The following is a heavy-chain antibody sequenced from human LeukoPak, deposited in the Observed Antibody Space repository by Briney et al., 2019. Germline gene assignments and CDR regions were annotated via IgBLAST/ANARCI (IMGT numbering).Heavy chain of an antibody. CDR3: AKSGLSRFDY. Sequence: GGSLRLSCTASEFTFSTYAMSWVRQAPGKGLEWVSSVSGSGGNTHYADSVKGRFTISRDNSKNTLSLQMNSLRAEDTAVYYCAKSGLSRFDYWGQGTLVTVSP. CDR2: VSGSGGNT. D-gene: IGHD4/OR15-4a*01. J-gene: IGHJ4*02. CDR1: EFTFSTYA. V-gene: IGHV3-23*01.